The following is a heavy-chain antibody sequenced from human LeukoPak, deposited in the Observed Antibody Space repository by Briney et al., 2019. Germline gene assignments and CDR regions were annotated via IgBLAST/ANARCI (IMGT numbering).Heavy chain of an antibody. J-gene: IGHJ5*01. CDR1: GGPISSGGYY. CDR2: IDYSGTA. CDR3: ARDSYSSSIRWFDS. V-gene: IGHV4-31*03. Sequence: SQTLSLTCTVSGGPISSGGYYWSWIRQLPGKGLEWIGYIDYSGTAYYNPSLKSRVTISIDTSNNQFSVKLSSVTAADTAVYYCARDSYSSSIRWFDSWGQGTLVIVSS. D-gene: IGHD6-6*01.